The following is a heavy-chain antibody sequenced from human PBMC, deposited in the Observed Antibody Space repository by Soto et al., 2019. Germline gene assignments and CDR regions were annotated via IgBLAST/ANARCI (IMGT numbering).Heavy chain of an antibody. J-gene: IGHJ4*02. CDR1: GGSISSSSYY. CDR2: IYYSGST. V-gene: IGHV4-39*07. Sequence: SETLSLTCTVSGGSISSSSYYWGWIRQPPGKGLEWIGSIYYSGSTYYNPSLKSRVTISVDTSKNQFSLKLSSVTAADTAVYYCARGKWEFDYWGQGTLVTVSS. D-gene: IGHD1-26*01. CDR3: ARGKWEFDY.